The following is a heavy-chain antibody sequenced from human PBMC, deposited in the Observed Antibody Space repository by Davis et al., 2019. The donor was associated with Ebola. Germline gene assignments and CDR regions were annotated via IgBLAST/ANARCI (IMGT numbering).Heavy chain of an antibody. V-gene: IGHV4-59*12. CDR2: IYYSGST. J-gene: IGHJ4*02. CDR3: ARGSHRRPFDY. Sequence: PSETLSLTCTVSGGSISSYYWSWIRQPPGKGLEWIGYIYYSGSTNYNPSLKSRVTISVDTSKNQFSLKLSSVTAADTAVYYCARGSHRRPFDYWGQGTLVTVSS. CDR1: GGSISSYY. D-gene: IGHD3-10*01.